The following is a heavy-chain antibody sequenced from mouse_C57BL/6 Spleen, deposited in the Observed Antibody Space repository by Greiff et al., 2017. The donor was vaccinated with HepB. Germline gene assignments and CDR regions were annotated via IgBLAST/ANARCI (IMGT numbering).Heavy chain of an antibody. D-gene: IGHD1-2*01. V-gene: IGHV10-1*01. CDR2: IRSKSNNYAT. J-gene: IGHJ4*01. CDR3: VRQETPALYGAMDY. CDR1: GFSFNTYA. Sequence: EVKLMESGGGLVQPKGSLKLSCAASGFSFNTYAMNWVRQAPGKGLEWVARIRSKSNNYATYYADSVKDRFTISRDDSESMLYLQMNNLKTEDTAMYYCVRQETPALYGAMDYWGQGTSVTVSS.